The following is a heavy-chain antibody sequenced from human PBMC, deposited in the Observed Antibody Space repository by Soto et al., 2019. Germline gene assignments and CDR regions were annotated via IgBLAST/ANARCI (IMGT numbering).Heavy chain of an antibody. V-gene: IGHV3-23*03. D-gene: IGHD6-19*01. J-gene: IGHJ4*02. CDR2: IVGDASSI. Sequence: GGSQRLSCEAYGFPFMPYAMNSVRQAPGKGLEWVAVIVGDASSIDYADSVKGRFTISRDNSKNIMYLQMTSLKVEDTATYFCAKDLRPDGRYDLDYWGQGTQVTVSS. CDR1: GFPFMPYA. CDR3: AKDLRPDGRYDLDY.